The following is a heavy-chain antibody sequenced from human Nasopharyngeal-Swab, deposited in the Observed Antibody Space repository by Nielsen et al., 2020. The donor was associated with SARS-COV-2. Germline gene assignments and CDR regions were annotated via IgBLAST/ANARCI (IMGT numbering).Heavy chain of an antibody. V-gene: IGHV1-69*13. Sequence: SVKVSCKASGGTFSTYAFSWVRQAPGQGLEWMGGIIPFFGATNYAQKFQGRVTITADESTSTAYMELSSLRSEDTAVYYCTSLSHYDSTGYYYDYWGQGTLVTVSS. CDR3: TSLSHYDSTGYYYDY. J-gene: IGHJ4*02. CDR2: IIPFFGAT. CDR1: GGTFSTYA. D-gene: IGHD3-22*01.